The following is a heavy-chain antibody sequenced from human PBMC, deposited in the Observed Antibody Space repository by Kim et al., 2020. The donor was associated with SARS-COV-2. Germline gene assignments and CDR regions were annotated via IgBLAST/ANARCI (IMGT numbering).Heavy chain of an antibody. D-gene: IGHD6-13*01. CDR3: TTGLYSSPYFDY. J-gene: IGHJ4*02. Sequence: DYAAPVKGRFTISIDDSKNTLYLQRNSLKTEDTAVYYCTTGLYSSPYFDYWGQGTLVTVSS. V-gene: IGHV3-15*01.